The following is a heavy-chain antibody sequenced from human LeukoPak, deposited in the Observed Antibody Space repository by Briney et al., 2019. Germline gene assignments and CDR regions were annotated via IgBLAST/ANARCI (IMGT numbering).Heavy chain of an antibody. Sequence: PSGTLSLACAVSGGSISGSNWWSWVRQPPGKGLEWIGEIYHSGSTNYNPSLKSRVTISVDKSKNQFSLKLSSVTAADTAVYYCARDTVPAALYYYYGMDVWGKGTTVTVSS. D-gene: IGHD2-2*01. J-gene: IGHJ6*04. CDR2: IYHSGST. CDR3: ARDTVPAALYYYYGMDV. CDR1: GGSISGSNW. V-gene: IGHV4-4*02.